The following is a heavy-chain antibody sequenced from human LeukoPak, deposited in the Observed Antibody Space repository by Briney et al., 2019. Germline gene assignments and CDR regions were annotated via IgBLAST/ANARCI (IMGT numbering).Heavy chain of an antibody. J-gene: IGHJ4*02. Sequence: GGSLRLSCAASGFPFSTYTMHWVRQAPGKGLEWVAVISYDGSSKYYADSVKGRFTISRDNSKNTLYPQMNSLRGEDTAVYYCARDPGYWGRGTLVTVSS. CDR1: GFPFSTYT. CDR2: ISYDGSSK. V-gene: IGHV3-30*01. CDR3: ARDPGY.